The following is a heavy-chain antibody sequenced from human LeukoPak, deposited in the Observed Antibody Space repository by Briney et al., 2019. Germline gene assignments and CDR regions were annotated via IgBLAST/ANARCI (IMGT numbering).Heavy chain of an antibody. V-gene: IGHV3-23*01. J-gene: IGHJ4*02. Sequence: GGSLRLSCAASGFTFSTYAMSWVRQAPGKGLEWVSAISGSGGSTYYADSVKGRFTISRDNSKNTLYLQMNSLRAEDTALYYCAKALRRQWLVRLLAWYFDYWGQGTLVTVSS. CDR1: GFTFSTYA. CDR3: AKALRRQWLVRLLAWYFDY. CDR2: ISGSGGST. D-gene: IGHD6-19*01.